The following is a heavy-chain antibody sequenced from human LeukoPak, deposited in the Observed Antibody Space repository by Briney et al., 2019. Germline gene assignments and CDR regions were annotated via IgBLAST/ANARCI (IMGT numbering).Heavy chain of an antibody. J-gene: IGHJ6*03. V-gene: IGHV4-34*01. CDR3: ARGRYRGPTTVVTPRPQYYMDV. Sequence: PSETLSLTCAVYGGSFSGYYWSWIRQPPGKGLEWIGEINHSGSTNYNPSLKSRVTISVDTSKNQFSLKLSSVTAADTAVYYCARGRYRGPTTVVTPRPQYYMDVWGKGTTVTVSS. D-gene: IGHD4-23*01. CDR2: INHSGST. CDR1: GGSFSGYY.